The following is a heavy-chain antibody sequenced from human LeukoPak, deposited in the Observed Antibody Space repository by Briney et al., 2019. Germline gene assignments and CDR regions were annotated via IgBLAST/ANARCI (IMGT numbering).Heavy chain of an antibody. CDR1: GFTFSDHN. V-gene: IGHV3-11*01. CDR2: MSGSGI. J-gene: IGHJ3*01. D-gene: IGHD1-1*01. CDR3: ARRSLTTGGHAFDV. Sequence: GASLRLSCAATGFTFSDHNMGWMRQAPGKGLEWTSYMSGSGIYYADSVKGRSTISRDNAKNSLYLQMSSLRAEDSAVYFCARRSLTTGGHAFDVWGQGTLVTVSS.